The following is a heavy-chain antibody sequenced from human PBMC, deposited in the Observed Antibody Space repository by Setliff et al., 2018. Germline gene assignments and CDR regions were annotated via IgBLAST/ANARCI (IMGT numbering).Heavy chain of an antibody. CDR2: ISAYNGYI. V-gene: IGHV1-18*01. J-gene: IGHJ5*02. CDR1: GYTFTSYG. Sequence: VSVKVSCKASGYTFTSYGISWVRQAPGQGLEWMGWISAYNGYISYAQKFQGRVTMTTDTSTSTAYMEVRRLRSDDTAIYYCARAPSTVVVPATVPSFDPWGQGTLVTVSS. D-gene: IGHD2-2*01. CDR3: ARAPSTVVVPATVPSFDP.